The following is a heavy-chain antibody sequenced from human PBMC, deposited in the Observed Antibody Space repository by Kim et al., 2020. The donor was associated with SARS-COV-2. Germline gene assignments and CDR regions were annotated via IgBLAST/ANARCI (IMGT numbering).Heavy chain of an antibody. J-gene: IGHJ4*02. D-gene: IGHD3-10*01. CDR3: AKDRYYGSGARSYFDY. Sequence: SVKGRFTISRDNSKNTLYLQMNSLRAEDTAVYYCAKDRYYGSGARSYFDYWGQGTLVTVSS. V-gene: IGHV3-23*01.